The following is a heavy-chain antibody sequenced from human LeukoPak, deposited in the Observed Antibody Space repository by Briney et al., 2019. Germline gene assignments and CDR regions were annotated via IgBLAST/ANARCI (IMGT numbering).Heavy chain of an antibody. V-gene: IGHV3-23*01. CDR1: GFTFSSYG. CDR3: ATHYYDSSGYYEYYFDY. Sequence: GGSLRLSCAASGFTFSSYGMHWVRQAPGKGLEWVSAISGSGGSTYYADSVKGRFTISRDNSKNTLYLQMNSLRAEDTAVYYCATHYYDSSGYYEYYFDYWGQGTLVTVSS. D-gene: IGHD3-22*01. J-gene: IGHJ4*02. CDR2: ISGSGGST.